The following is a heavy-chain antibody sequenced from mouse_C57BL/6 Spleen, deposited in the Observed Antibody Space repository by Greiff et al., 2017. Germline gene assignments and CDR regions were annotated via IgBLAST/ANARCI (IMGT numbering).Heavy chain of an antibody. D-gene: IGHD2-4*01. J-gene: IGHJ1*03. CDR1: GYTFTSYW. Sequence: VQLQQSGAELVMPGASVKLSCKASGYTFTSYWMHWVKQRPGQGLEWIGEIDPSDSYTNYNQKFKGKSTLTVDKSSSTAYMQLSSLTSEDSAVYYCARRDDYDVWYFDVWGTGTTVTVSS. V-gene: IGHV1-69*01. CDR2: IDPSDSYT. CDR3: ARRDDYDVWYFDV.